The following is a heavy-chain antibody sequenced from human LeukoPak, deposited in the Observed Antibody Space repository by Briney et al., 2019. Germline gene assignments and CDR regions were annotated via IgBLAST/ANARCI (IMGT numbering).Heavy chain of an antibody. Sequence: ASVKLSCKVSGYTLTELSTHWVRQAPGIGLECRGGFDPEHGETIYAQKFQGRVTMTEDTSTDTAYMVLSSLGSEDTAVYYCAIVLPLHTAMVFYGQYDISFDYWGQGTLVTVSS. D-gene: IGHD5-18*01. CDR2: FDPEHGET. CDR1: GYTLTELS. J-gene: IGHJ4*02. CDR3: AIVLPLHTAMVFYGQYDISFDY. V-gene: IGHV1-24*01.